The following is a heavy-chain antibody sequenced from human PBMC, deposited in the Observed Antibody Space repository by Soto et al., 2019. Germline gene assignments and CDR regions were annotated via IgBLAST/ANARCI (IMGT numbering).Heavy chain of an antibody. CDR1: GFIFSNQA. CDR3: ARRGTHRWGLFDF. Sequence: GGSLRLSCAASGFIFSNQAMCWVRQGPGKGLEWVSCISDRGDETFFLDSVKGRFAISRDNSENMLFLQMSSLRAEDTAIYYCARRGTHRWGLFDFWGQGTQV. V-gene: IGHV3-23*01. CDR2: ISDRGDET. J-gene: IGHJ4*02. D-gene: IGHD1-26*01.